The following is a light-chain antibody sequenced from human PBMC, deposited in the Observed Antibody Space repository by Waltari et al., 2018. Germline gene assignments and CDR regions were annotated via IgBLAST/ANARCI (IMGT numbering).Light chain of an antibody. V-gene: IGLV3-19*01. Sequence: SSELTQDPAVSVALGQTVRFTCQGDSLRTSYASWYQLKPGQAPVLVIYGKDKRPSGIPDRISGYSSGTTSSVTITGAQAEDEADYYWSSRNGRANQVVFAGGTKVTVL. CDR3: SSRNGRANQVV. CDR1: SLRTSY. J-gene: IGLJ3*02. CDR2: GKD.